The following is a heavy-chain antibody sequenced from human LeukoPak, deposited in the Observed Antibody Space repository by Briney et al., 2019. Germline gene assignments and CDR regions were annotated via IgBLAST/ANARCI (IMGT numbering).Heavy chain of an antibody. Sequence: GGSLRLSCAASGFTFSSYAMSWVRQAPGKGLEWVSAISGSGGSTYYADSVKGRFTISRDNSKNTLYLQMNSLRAEDTAVYYCAKNQGTSLRLGELSQSGAFDYWGQGTLVTVSS. CDR2: ISGSGGST. CDR3: AKNQGTSLRLGELSQSGAFDY. J-gene: IGHJ4*02. D-gene: IGHD3-16*02. V-gene: IGHV3-23*01. CDR1: GFTFSSYA.